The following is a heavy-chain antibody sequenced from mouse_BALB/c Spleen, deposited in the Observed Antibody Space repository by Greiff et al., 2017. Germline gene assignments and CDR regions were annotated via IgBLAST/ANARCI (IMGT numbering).Heavy chain of an antibody. D-gene: IGHD2-1*01. J-gene: IGHJ4*01. V-gene: IGHV5-17*02. Sequence: DVMLVESGGGLVQPGGSRKLSCAASGFTFSSFGMHWVRQAPEKGLEWVAYISSGSSTIYYADTVKGRFTISRDNPKNTLFLQMTSLRSEDTAMYYCARGGVYYGNPYAMDYWGQGTSVTVSS. CDR3: ARGGVYYGNPYAMDY. CDR2: ISSGSSTI. CDR1: GFTFSSFG.